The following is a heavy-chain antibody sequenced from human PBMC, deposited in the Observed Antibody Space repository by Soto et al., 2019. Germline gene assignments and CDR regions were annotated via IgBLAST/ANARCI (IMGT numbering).Heavy chain of an antibody. CDR1: GFTFSSYG. Sequence: GSLRLSCAASGFTFSSYGLHWVRQAPGKGLEWLAVISYDGSNKYYVDSVKGRFTISRDNSKNTLYLQMNSLRPEDTALYYCAREGRVYSHYGAYFDYWGQGTLVTVSS. CDR3: AREGRVYSHYGAYFDY. D-gene: IGHD4-4*01. CDR2: ISYDGSNK. V-gene: IGHV3-30-3*01. J-gene: IGHJ4*02.